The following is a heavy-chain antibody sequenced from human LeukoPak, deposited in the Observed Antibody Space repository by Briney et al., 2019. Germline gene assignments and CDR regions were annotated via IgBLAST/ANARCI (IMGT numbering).Heavy chain of an antibody. J-gene: IGHJ4*02. V-gene: IGHV3-7*01. CDR1: GFTFSNNW. D-gene: IGHD1-14*01. Sequence: GGSLRLSCAASGFTFSNNWMTWVRQAPGKGLEWVASVKKDGSEKYYVDSVKGRFTISRDNAKNTLYLQMNSLRAEDTALYYCARSILGTSDYWGQGTLVTVSS. CDR2: VKKDGSEK. CDR3: ARSILGTSDY.